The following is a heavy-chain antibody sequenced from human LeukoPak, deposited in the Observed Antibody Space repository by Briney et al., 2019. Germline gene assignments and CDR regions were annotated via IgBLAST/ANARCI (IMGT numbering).Heavy chain of an antibody. J-gene: IGHJ4*02. CDR3: AKRGVVIRVILVGFHKEAYYFDS. CDR2: IIPIFGTA. V-gene: IGHV1-69*05. CDR1: GGTFISYA. D-gene: IGHD3-22*01. Sequence: SVKVSCKASGGTFISYAISWVRQAPGQGLEWMGGIIPIFGTANYAQKFQGRVTITTDESTSTAYMELSSLRAEDTAVYFCAKRGVVIRVILVGFHKEAYYFDSWGQGALVTVSS.